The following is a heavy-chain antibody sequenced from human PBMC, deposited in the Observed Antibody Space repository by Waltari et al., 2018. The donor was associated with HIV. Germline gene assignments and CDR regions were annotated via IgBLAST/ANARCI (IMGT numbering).Heavy chain of an antibody. CDR3: ARHKTGTTKYFDY. CDR1: GGSISSSSYY. CDR2: IYYSGSS. J-gene: IGHJ4*02. Sequence: QLQLQESGPGLVKPSETLSLTCTGSGGSISSSSYYWGWLRQPPGKGLEWIGSIYYSGSSYYNPSLKSRVTISVDTSKNQFSLKLSSVTAADTAVYYCARHKTGTTKYFDYWGQGTLVTVSS. D-gene: IGHD1-7*01. V-gene: IGHV4-39*01.